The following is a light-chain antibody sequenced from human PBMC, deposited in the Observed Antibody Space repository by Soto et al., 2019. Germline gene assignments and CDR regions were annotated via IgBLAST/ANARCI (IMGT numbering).Light chain of an antibody. CDR3: GTWDSSLSAVV. Sequence: QSVLTQPPSVSAAPGQTVSISCSGSSSNIEIYYVSWYQQFPGAAPKLLIYDNNKRPSGIPDRFSGSKSGTSATLGITGLQTGDEADYYCGTWDSSLSAVVFGGGTKLTVL. J-gene: IGLJ2*01. V-gene: IGLV1-51*01. CDR1: SSNIEIYY. CDR2: DNN.